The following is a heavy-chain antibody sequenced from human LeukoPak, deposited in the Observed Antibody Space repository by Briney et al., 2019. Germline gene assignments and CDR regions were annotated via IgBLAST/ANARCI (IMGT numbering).Heavy chain of an antibody. J-gene: IGHJ4*02. CDR3: ARGRFSPGYCSSTSCYAGEPQAPFDY. D-gene: IGHD2-2*01. CDR1: GGSFSGYY. V-gene: IGHV4-34*01. Sequence: PSETLSLTCAVSGGSFSGYYWSWIRQPPGKGLEWIGEINHSGSTNYNPSLKSRVTISVDTSKNQFSLKLSSVTAADTAVYYCARGRFSPGYCSSTSCYAGEPQAPFDYWGQGTLVTVSS. CDR2: INHSGST.